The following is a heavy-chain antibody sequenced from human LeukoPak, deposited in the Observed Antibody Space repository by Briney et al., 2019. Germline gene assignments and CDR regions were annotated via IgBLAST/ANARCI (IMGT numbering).Heavy chain of an antibody. Sequence: SQTLSLTCAISGDSVSSNSAAWNWIRQSPSRGLEWPGRTYYRFKWYKDYAESVKSRMTISPDTSTNEVSLQLNSVTYEDTAVYYCARGEAFFDYWGQGALVTVSS. CDR3: ARGEAFFDY. CDR2: TYYRFKWYK. J-gene: IGHJ4*02. CDR1: GDSVSSNSAA. V-gene: IGHV6-1*01.